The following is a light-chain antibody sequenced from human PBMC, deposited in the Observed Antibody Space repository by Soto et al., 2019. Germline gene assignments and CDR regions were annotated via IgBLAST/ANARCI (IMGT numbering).Light chain of an antibody. CDR1: QSLLQSNGYNY. J-gene: IGKJ1*01. CDR2: FGS. V-gene: IGKV2-28*01. Sequence: DIVMTQSPLSLPVTLGEPASISCSSSQSLLQSNGYNYLDWYLQKPGQSPQLLIFFGSYRASGVPDRFSGSGSGTDFTLKIRSVEAEDVGIYYCMQSQQTPPTFGQGTRVEIK. CDR3: MQSQQTPPT.